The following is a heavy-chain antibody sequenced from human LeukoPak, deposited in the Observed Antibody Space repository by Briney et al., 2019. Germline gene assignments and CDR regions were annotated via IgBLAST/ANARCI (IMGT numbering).Heavy chain of an antibody. V-gene: IGHV3-23*01. Sequence: GGSLRLSCAASGFTFSSYAMSWVRQAPGKGLEWVSAISSSGGSTYYADSVKGRFTISRDNSKNTLYVQVNSLRAEDTAVYYCAKGPKVAGRPYYFDYWGQGTLVTVPS. CDR2: ISSSGGST. CDR1: GFTFSSYA. J-gene: IGHJ4*02. CDR3: AKGPKVAGRPYYFDY. D-gene: IGHD6-19*01.